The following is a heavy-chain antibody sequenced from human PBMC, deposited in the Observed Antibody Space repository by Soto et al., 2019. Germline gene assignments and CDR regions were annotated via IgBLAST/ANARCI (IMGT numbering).Heavy chain of an antibody. Sequence: QVQLQESGPGLVKPSETLSLTCTVSGGSISSYYWSWIRQPPGKGLEWMGDIYYSGSTNNHPSLKRRVTLSVGTSKSQSSLKLSSVTAADTAVYYCAREGVSSSWYNYYGMDVWGQGTTVTVS. J-gene: IGHJ6*02. CDR2: IYYSGST. CDR1: GGSISSYY. CDR3: AREGVSSSWYNYYGMDV. D-gene: IGHD6-13*01. V-gene: IGHV4-59*01.